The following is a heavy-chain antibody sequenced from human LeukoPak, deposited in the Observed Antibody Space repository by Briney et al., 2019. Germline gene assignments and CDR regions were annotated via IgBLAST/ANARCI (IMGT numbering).Heavy chain of an antibody. CDR3: ARHKRGIVVDAFDI. CDR2: IYYSGST. J-gene: IGHJ3*02. V-gene: IGHV4-39*01. D-gene: IGHD3-22*01. CDR1: GGSISSSSYY. Sequence: SETLSLTCTVSGGSISSSSYYWGWIRQPPGKGLEWIGSIYYSGSTYYNPSLKSRVTISVDTSKNQFSLELSSVTAADTAVYYCARHKRGIVVDAFDIWGQGTMVTVSS.